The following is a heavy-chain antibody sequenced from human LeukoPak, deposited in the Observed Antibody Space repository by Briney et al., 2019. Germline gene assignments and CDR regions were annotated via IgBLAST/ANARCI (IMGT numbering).Heavy chain of an antibody. CDR1: GFTFSSYA. V-gene: IGHV3-23*01. D-gene: IGHD4-23*01. Sequence: PGGSLRLSCAASGFTFSSYAMSWVRQAPGKGLEWVSAISGSGGSTYYADSVEGRFTISRDNSKNTLYLQMNGLRAEDTAVYYCAKVIAMVVTPLDAFDIWGQGTMVTVSS. CDR3: AKVIAMVVTPLDAFDI. CDR2: ISGSGGST. J-gene: IGHJ3*02.